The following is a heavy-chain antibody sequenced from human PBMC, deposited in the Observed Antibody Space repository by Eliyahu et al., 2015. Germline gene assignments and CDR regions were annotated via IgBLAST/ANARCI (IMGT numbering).Heavy chain of an antibody. V-gene: IGHV3-33*01. D-gene: IGHD4-17*01. CDR2: IWYDGSNK. CDR3: ARDFQIDGDYVSPWETGSAFDI. Sequence: LEWVAVIWYDGSNKYYADSVKGRFTISRDNSKNTLYLQMNSLRAEDTAVYYCARDFQIDGDYVSPWETGSAFDIWGQGTMVTVSS. J-gene: IGHJ3*02.